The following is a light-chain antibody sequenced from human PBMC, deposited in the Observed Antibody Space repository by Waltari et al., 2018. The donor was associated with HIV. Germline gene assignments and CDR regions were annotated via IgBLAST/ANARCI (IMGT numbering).Light chain of an antibody. Sequence: DIQMTQSPSSLSASVGDTVTLTCRERQNINNYLNWYQQRPGKPPNLLIYGASSLQPGVPARFIARTSGANFTLTITRLQPEDFASYYCQQSFSAAITLGQGTRL. J-gene: IGKJ5*01. CDR3: QQSFSAAIT. CDR1: QNINNY. V-gene: IGKV1-39*01. CDR2: GAS.